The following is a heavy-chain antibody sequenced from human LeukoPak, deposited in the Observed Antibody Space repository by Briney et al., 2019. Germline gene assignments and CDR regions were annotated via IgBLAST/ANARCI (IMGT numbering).Heavy chain of an antibody. Sequence: PGGSLRLSCAASGFTVSTSYMNWVRQAPGKGLEWVSIIYSGGSTYYADSVKGRFTISRDNSKNTVYLQMNSLRAEDTAVYYCVRVRVYEPYGMDVWGQGTTVTVSS. V-gene: IGHV3-53*01. CDR2: IYSGGST. D-gene: IGHD5/OR15-5a*01. J-gene: IGHJ6*02. CDR3: VRVRVYEPYGMDV. CDR1: GFTVSTSY.